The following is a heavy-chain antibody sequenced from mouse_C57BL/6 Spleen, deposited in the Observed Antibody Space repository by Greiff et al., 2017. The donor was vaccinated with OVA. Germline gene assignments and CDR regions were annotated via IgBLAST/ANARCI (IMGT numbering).Heavy chain of an antibody. V-gene: IGHV1-59*01. Sequence: QVQLQQPGAELVRPGTSVKLSCKASGYTFTSYWMHWVKQRPGQGLEWIGVIDPSDSYTNYNQKFKGKATLTVDKSSSTAYMQLSSLTSEDSAVYYCARWDYAMDYWGQGTSVTVSS. CDR2: IDPSDSYT. J-gene: IGHJ4*01. CDR1: GYTFTSYW. CDR3: ARWDYAMDY.